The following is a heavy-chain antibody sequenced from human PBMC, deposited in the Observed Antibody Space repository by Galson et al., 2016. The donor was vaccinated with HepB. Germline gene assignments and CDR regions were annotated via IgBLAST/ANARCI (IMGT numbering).Heavy chain of an antibody. V-gene: IGHV3-48*01. D-gene: IGHD6-13*01. CDR3: GRDSYDSSSWSVDF. CDR1: GFTLSTYG. J-gene: IGHJ4*02. Sequence: SLRLSCAVSGFTLSTYGTNWVRQAPGKGLEWIAYIRSRSNDRAIFYAGSVKGRFTISGDNADSMYLQMSSLRPEDTAVYYCGRDSYDSSSWSVDFWGQGTLVTVSA. CDR2: IRSRSNDRAI.